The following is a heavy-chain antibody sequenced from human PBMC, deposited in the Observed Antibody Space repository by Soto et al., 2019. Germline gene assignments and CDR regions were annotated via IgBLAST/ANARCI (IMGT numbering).Heavy chain of an antibody. CDR2: ISGSGGST. J-gene: IGHJ4*02. Sequence: EVQLLESGGSLVQPGGSLRLSCAASGFTFSSYAMSWVRQAPGKGLEWVSAISGSGGSTYYADSVKGRFTISRDNSKNTLYLQMNSLRAEDTAVYYCAKALKQHQYYFDYWGQGTLVTVSS. D-gene: IGHD6-13*01. CDR1: GFTFSSYA. V-gene: IGHV3-23*01. CDR3: AKALKQHQYYFDY.